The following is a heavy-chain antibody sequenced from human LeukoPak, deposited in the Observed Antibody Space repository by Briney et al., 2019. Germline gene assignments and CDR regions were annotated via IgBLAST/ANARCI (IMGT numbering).Heavy chain of an antibody. V-gene: IGHV4-39*07. J-gene: IGHJ4*02. Sequence: SETLSLTCTISGDSISSSSYYWGWIRQPPGKGLEWIGDIYYRGSTYYNPSLKSRVTISVDTSKNQFSLKLSSVTAADTAVYYCARWVVAATMTNWGQGTLVTVSS. CDR3: ARWVVAATMTN. CDR1: GDSISSSSYY. CDR2: IYYRGST. D-gene: IGHD2-15*01.